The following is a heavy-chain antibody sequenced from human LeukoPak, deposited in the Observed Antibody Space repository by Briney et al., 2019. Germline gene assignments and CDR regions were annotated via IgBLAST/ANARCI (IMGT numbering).Heavy chain of an antibody. J-gene: IGHJ4*02. CDR2: INPNSGGP. V-gene: IGHV1-2*02. CDR3: ARGGNSVFGVVDY. CDR1: GYTFTGYY. D-gene: IGHD3-3*01. Sequence: ASVKVSCKASGYTFTGYYMHWVRQAPGQGLEWMGWINPNSGGPIYAQKFQGRVTMTWDTSISTTYKELRGLRSDDTAVYYCARGGNSVFGVVDYWGQGTLVTVSS.